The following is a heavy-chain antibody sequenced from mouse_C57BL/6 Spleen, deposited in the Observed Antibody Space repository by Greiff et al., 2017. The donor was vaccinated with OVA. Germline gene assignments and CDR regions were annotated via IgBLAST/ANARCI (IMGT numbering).Heavy chain of an antibody. CDR1: GYTFTDYE. V-gene: IGHV1-15*01. CDR2: IDPETGGT. D-gene: IGHD1-1*01. Sequence: QVQLQQSGAELVRPGASVTLSCKASGYTFTDYEMHWVKQTPVHGLEWIGAIDPETGGTAYNQKFKGKAILTADKSSSTAYMELRSLTSEDSAVYYCTRSRYGSTLPYFDYWGQGTTLTVSS. CDR3: TRSRYGSTLPYFDY. J-gene: IGHJ2*01.